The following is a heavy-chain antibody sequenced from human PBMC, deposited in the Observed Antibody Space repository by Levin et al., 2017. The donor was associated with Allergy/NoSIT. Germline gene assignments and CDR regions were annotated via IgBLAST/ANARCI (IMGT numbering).Heavy chain of an antibody. CDR3: AFPGYSGAY. CDR1: GFTFRSYW. CDR2: IDSDGSIT. V-gene: IGHV3-74*01. Sequence: GESLKISCAASGFTFRSYWMHWVRQAPGKGLVWISHIDSDGSITSYADSVKGRFTISRDNAKNTLYLQMNSLRAEDTAVYYCAFPGYSGAYWGQGTLVTVSP. D-gene: IGHD4-17*01. J-gene: IGHJ4*02.